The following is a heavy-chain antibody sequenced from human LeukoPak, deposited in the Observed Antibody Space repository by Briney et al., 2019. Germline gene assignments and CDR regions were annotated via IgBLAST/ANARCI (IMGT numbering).Heavy chain of an antibody. J-gene: IGHJ4*02. CDR1: GFTFSDYS. CDR3: ARDYKYAFDN. Sequence: PGGSLRLSCAASGFTFSDYSMNWVRQAPGKGLEWISYIGIDSGNTNYADSVKGRLTISGDKAKNSLHLQMNSLRVEDTAVYYCARDYKYAFDNWGQGTLVTVSS. V-gene: IGHV3-48*01. CDR2: IGIDSGNT. D-gene: IGHD5-24*01.